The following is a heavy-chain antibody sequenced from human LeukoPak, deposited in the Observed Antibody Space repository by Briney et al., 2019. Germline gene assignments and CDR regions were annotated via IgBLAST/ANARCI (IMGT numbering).Heavy chain of an antibody. V-gene: IGHV5-51*01. J-gene: IGHJ4*02. CDR2: IYPGDSDT. CDR3: ATRVGTTGLDC. Sequence: GESLKISCQGSGYSFTSYWIGWVRQMPGKGLEWMGIIYPGDSDTRYSPSFEGQVTISADKSISTAYLQWSSLRASDTAMYYCATRVGTTGLDCWGQGTLVTVSS. CDR1: GYSFTSYW. D-gene: IGHD1-26*01.